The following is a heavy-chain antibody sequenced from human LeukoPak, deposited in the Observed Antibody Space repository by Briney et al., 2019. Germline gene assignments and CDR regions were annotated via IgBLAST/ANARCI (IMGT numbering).Heavy chain of an antibody. CDR3: AREEHDYVWGSYRYYYYYGIDV. CDR1: GFTFSSYG. CDR2: ISFDGSNE. V-gene: IGHV3-30*03. J-gene: IGHJ6*02. D-gene: IGHD3-16*02. Sequence: PGGSLRLSCAASGFTFSSYGMHWVRQSPGRGLEWLSFISFDGSNEFYADSLKGRFTISRDNSKDTLYLQMNSLRAEDTALYYCAREEHDYVWGSYRYYYYYGIDVWGQGITVTVSS.